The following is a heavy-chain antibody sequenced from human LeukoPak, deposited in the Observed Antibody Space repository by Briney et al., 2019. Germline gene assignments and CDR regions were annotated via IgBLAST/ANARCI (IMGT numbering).Heavy chain of an antibody. V-gene: IGHV3-23*01. Sequence: GGSLRLSCAASGFTFSSYAMSWVRQAPGKGLEWVSAISGSGGSTYYADSVKGRFTISRDNSKNTLYLQMNSLRAEDTAVYYCAKDIGIAVAGPRPAFDYWGQGTLVTVSS. CDR1: GFTFSSYA. D-gene: IGHD6-19*01. CDR3: AKDIGIAVAGPRPAFDY. CDR2: ISGSGGST. J-gene: IGHJ4*02.